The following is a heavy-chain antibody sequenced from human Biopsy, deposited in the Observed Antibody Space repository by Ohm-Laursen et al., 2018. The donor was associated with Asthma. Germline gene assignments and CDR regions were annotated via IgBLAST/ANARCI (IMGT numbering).Heavy chain of an antibody. CDR2: FFHTGST. CDR3: ARGPELDV. Sequence: PGTLSLTCTVSGGSINSSTWWSWVRQPPGKGLEWIGEFFHTGSTNYSPSLKSRVIISIDTYWNRVSLKLTSVTAADTAVYYCARGPELDVWGQGTTVTVSS. V-gene: IGHV4-4*03. J-gene: IGHJ6*02. CDR1: GGSINSSTW.